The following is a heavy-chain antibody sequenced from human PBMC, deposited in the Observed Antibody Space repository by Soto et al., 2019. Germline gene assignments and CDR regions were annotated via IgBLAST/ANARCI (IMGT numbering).Heavy chain of an antibody. J-gene: IGHJ4*02. D-gene: IGHD3-16*01. V-gene: IGHV3-30*19. CDR3: ARWGTTRGLDV. Sequence: QVQLVESGGGVVQPGTSLRLSCVGSGFTFRSFVIHWFRQAPGKGLEWVALTSYDGSNTYYDDSVKGRFNISRDNSRNTVDLQMDSLRLEDTALYYCARWGTTRGLDVWGQGTLVSVSS. CDR2: TSYDGSNT. CDR1: GFTFRSFV.